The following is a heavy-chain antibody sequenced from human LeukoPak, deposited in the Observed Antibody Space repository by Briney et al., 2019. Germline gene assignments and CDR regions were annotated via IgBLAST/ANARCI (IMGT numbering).Heavy chain of an antibody. CDR3: ARTGTTPSYYMDV. Sequence: PSETLSLTCTVSGGSISSGSYYWSWIRQPAGKGLEWIGRIYTSGSTNYNPSLKSRVTISVDTSKNQFSLKLSSVTAADTAVYYCARTGTTPSYYMDVWGKGTTVTISS. D-gene: IGHD1-1*01. CDR1: GGSISSGSYY. CDR2: IYTSGST. J-gene: IGHJ6*03. V-gene: IGHV4-61*02.